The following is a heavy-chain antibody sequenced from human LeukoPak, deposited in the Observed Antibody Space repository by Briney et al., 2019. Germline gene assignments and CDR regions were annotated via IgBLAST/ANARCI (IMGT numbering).Heavy chain of an antibody. CDR3: TKVNGLESYMYACDI. D-gene: IGHD3-10*01. CDR2: ISPDGSNK. Sequence: GRSLRLSCAASGFTFSRYGMHWVRQAPGKGLEWVAVISPDGSNKDYEDSVKGRFTISRDNSKSTLYLQMNSLRTEDTAVYYCTKVNGLESYMYACDIWGQGTSVTVSS. CDR1: GFTFSRYG. V-gene: IGHV3-30*18. J-gene: IGHJ3*02.